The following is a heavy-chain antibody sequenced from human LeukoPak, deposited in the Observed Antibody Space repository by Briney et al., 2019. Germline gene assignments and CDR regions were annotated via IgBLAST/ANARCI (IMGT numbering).Heavy chain of an antibody. D-gene: IGHD6-19*01. CDR3: ARNGGDSSGWYYFDY. CDR2: ISSSGTTI. CDR1: GFTFSNYE. J-gene: IGHJ4*02. Sequence: PGGSLRLSCAASGFTFSNYEMNGVRQAPGKGLEWVSYISSSGTTIYNADSVKGRFIISRDNAKNSLYLQMNSLRAEDTAVYYCARNGGDSSGWYYFDYWGQGTLVTVSS. V-gene: IGHV3-48*03.